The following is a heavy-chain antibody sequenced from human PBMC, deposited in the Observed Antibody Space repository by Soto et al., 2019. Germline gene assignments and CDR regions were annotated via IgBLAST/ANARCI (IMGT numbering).Heavy chain of an antibody. CDR1: GGSISSGGYS. D-gene: IGHD3-10*01. CDR2: IYHSGST. CDR3: ARVGIAMVRGVIMTPARGMDV. V-gene: IGHV4-30-2*01. J-gene: IGHJ6*02. Sequence: PSETLSLTCAVSGGSISSGGYSWSWIRQPPGRGLEWIGYIYHSGSTYYNPSLKSRVTISVDRSKNQFSLKLSSVTAADTAVYYCARVGIAMVRGVIMTPARGMDVWGQGTTVTVS.